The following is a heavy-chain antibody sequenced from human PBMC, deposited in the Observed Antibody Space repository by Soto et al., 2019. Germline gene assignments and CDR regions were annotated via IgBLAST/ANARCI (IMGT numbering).Heavy chain of an antibody. CDR1: GGSFSGYY. CDR3: ARSRGQLLRHFDWLDP. Sequence: QVQLQQWGAGLLKPSETLSLTCAVYGGSFSGYYWSWIRQPPGKGLEWIGEINHSGSTNYNPSLRSRVTLEVDPSMSQFSLKLSSVTAADTAVYYCARSRGQLLRHFDWLDPWGQGTLVTVSS. J-gene: IGHJ5*02. V-gene: IGHV4-34*01. D-gene: IGHD3-9*01. CDR2: INHSGST.